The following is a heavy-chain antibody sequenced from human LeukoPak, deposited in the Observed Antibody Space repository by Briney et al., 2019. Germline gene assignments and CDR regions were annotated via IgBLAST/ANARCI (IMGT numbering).Heavy chain of an antibody. CDR3: ARHNSGWYSY. Sequence: GGSLRLSCVASGFNFSNYWMNWVRQAPGKGLEWVAYVKHDGSEKSYVDSVKGRFTISRDNAKNSLYLQMNGLRTEDTAVYYCARHNSGWYSYWGQGTPVTVSS. CDR1: GFNFSNYW. J-gene: IGHJ4*02. CDR2: VKHDGSEK. V-gene: IGHV3-7*04. D-gene: IGHD6-19*01.